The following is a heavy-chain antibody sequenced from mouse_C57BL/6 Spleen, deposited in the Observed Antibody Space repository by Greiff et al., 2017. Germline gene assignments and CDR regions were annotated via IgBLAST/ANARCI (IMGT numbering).Heavy chain of an antibody. J-gene: IGHJ2*01. CDR2: IYPSDSET. V-gene: IGHV1-61*01. CDR1: GYTFTSYW. Sequence: QVQLQQPGAELVRPGSSVKLSCKASGYTFTSYWMDWVKQRPGQGLEWIGNIYPSDSETHYNQKFKDKATLTVDKSSSTAYMQLSSLTSEDSAVYYCARRGYGYDRDYWRQGTTLTVSS. CDR3: ARRGYGYDRDY. D-gene: IGHD2-2*01.